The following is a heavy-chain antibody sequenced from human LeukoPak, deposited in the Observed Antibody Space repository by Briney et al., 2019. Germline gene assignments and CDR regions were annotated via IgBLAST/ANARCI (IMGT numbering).Heavy chain of an antibody. CDR1: GFTFSSHA. D-gene: IGHD3-3*01. V-gene: IGHV3-23*01. CDR3: AKDGGGSLEWLPPMDV. J-gene: IGHJ6*02. Sequence: GGSPRLSCAASGFTFSSHAMGWVRQAPGKGLEWVSSIIANGGSTYYGDSVKGRFTISRDNSKNTLYLQMNSLRAEDTAVYYCAKDGGGSLEWLPPMDVWGQGTMVTVS. CDR2: IIANGGST.